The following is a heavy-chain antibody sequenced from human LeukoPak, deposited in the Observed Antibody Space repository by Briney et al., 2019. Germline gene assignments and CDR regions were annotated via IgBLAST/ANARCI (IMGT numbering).Heavy chain of an antibody. V-gene: IGHV1-8*01. CDR1: GYTFTSYD. CDR2: MNPNSGNT. J-gene: IGHJ6*02. D-gene: IGHD2-2*01. CDR3: ARGHVSTPGNDYYYGMDV. Sequence: ASVKVSCKASGYTFTSYDINWVRQATGQGLEWMGWMNPNSGNTGYAQKFQGRATMTRNTSISTAYMELSSLRSEDTAVYYCARGHVSTPGNDYYYGMDVWGQGTTVTVSS.